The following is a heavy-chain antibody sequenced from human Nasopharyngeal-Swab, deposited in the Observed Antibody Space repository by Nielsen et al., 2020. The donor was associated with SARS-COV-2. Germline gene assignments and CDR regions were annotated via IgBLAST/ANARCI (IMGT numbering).Heavy chain of an antibody. Sequence: ASVKVSCKASGYTLTNYGVIWVRQAPGQGLEWMGWISGYNGNTKFAQKLQGRATMTTDTATSTAYMELRSLRSDDTAVYYCARAPSGSLQWFDPWGQGTLVTVSS. J-gene: IGHJ5*01. V-gene: IGHV1-18*01. CDR2: ISGYNGNT. D-gene: IGHD1-26*01. CDR3: ARAPSGSLQWFDP. CDR1: GYTLTNYG.